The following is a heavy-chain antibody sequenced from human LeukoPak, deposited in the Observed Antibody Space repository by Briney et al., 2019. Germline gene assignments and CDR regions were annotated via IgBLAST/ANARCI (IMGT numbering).Heavy chain of an antibody. D-gene: IGHD1-26*01. CDR3: ARGPVKGWEAWVWYYFDY. CDR2: IIPIFVTA. J-gene: IGHJ4*02. CDR1: GGTFSSYA. V-gene: IGHV1-69*06. Sequence: ASVKVSCKASGGTFSSYAISWGRQAPGQGLEWMGGIIPIFVTANYAQKFQGRVTITADKSTSTAYLELSSLRSEDTAVYYCARGPVKGWEAWVWYYFDYWGQGTLVTVSS.